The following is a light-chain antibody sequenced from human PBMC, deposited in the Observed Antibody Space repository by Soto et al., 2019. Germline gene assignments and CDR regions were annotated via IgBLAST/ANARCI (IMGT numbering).Light chain of an antibody. J-gene: IGKJ3*01. CDR3: QQSNSMRFT. CDR1: QSIGSH. CDR2: GAS. Sequence: DIQMTQSPSSLSASVGDRVTITCRASQSIGSHLNWYWQKPGTAPKLLIYGASSLHSGVPSRFSASGSGTDFTLTISSLQPEDFGTYFCQQSNSMRFTFGPGTKVDIK. V-gene: IGKV1-39*01.